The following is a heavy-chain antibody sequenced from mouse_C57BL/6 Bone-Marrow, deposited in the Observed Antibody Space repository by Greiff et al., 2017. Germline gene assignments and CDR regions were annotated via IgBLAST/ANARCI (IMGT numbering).Heavy chain of an antibody. CDR1: GFSLTSYG. J-gene: IGHJ1*03. CDR3: AKKRDGSSYWYFDV. Sequence: QVQLKESGPGLVQPSQSLSITCTVSGFSLTSYGVHWVRQSPGKGLEWLGVIWRGGSTDYNAAFMSRLSITKDNSKSQVFFKMNSLQADDTAIYYCAKKRDGSSYWYFDVWGTGTTVTVSS. D-gene: IGHD1-1*01. V-gene: IGHV2-5*01. CDR2: IWRGGST.